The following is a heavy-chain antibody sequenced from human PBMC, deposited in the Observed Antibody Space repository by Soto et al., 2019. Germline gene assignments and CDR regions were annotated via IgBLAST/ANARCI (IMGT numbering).Heavy chain of an antibody. Sequence: SETLSLTCTVSGGSISSYYWSWIRQPPGKGLEWIGYIYYSGSTNYNPSLKSRVTISVDTSKSQFSLKLSSVTAADTAVYYCASAYDSSGEFDYWGQGTLVTVSS. J-gene: IGHJ4*02. V-gene: IGHV4-59*01. CDR1: GGSISSYY. CDR3: ASAYDSSGEFDY. D-gene: IGHD3-22*01. CDR2: IYYSGST.